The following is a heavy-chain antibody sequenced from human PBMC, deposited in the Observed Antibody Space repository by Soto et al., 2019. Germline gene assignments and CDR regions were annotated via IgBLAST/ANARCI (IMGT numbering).Heavy chain of an antibody. CDR3: ARGGGYCSGTSCYTYFFDY. V-gene: IGHV4-61*01. CDR1: GGSVSSGSYY. J-gene: IGHJ4*02. Sequence: TSETLSLTCTVSGGSVSSGSYYWSWVRQPPGKGLEWIGYIHHSGTTNYNPSLKSRVTISVDTFKNQFSLKLTSVTAADTAMFYCARGGGYCSGTSCYTYFFDYWGQGALVTVSS. CDR2: IHHSGTT. D-gene: IGHD2-2*01.